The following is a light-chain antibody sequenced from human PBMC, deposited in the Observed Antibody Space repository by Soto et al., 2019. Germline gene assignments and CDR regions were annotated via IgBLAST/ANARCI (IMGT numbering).Light chain of an antibody. J-gene: IGKJ1*01. V-gene: IGKV3-20*01. CDR2: GAS. CDR3: QPYESPPLT. CDR1: QSISSTY. Sequence: ETVLTQSPGTLSLSPGKRVTLSCRASQSISSTYLAWYQQTPPQAPRLLIYGASSRATGLPHRFRCSGSGTDFTITISRLEPEEFAVYCCQPYESPPLTFVHGTKVE.